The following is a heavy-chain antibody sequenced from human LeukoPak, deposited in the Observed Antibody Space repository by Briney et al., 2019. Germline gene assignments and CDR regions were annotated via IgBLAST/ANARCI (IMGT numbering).Heavy chain of an antibody. Sequence: PSESVSPTCTVSGDSMTGYCWAWVRQPPGTGLEWIGYICSSGSTNYNPSLKSRVTISVDTSKNQFSLNLSSVTAADTGLYFCARGYSYNLFWGQGNLVPVS. CDR3: ARGYSYNLF. CDR1: GDSMTGYC. CDR2: ICSSGST. D-gene: IGHD5-12*01. V-gene: IGHV4-59*01. J-gene: IGHJ4*02.